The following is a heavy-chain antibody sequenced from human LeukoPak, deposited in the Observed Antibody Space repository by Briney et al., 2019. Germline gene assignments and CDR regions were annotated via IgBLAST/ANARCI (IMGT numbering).Heavy chain of an antibody. D-gene: IGHD3-16*01. CDR1: GGSMSSDY. CDR3: ARLGSGGMDV. Sequence: SETLSLTCTVSGGSMSSDYWSWIRQPPGKGLEWIGYIYYSGSTKYNPSLESRVTISVDTSQSQFSLKLSSVTAADTAVYYGARLGSGGMDVWGQGTTVTVSS. J-gene: IGHJ6*02. V-gene: IGHV4-59*08. CDR2: IYYSGST.